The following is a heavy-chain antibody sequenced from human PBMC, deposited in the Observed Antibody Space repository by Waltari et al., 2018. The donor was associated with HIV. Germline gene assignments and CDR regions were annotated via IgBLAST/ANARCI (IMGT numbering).Heavy chain of an antibody. Sequence: QIRLFQSDHAVRKPGASVTISCKTSGYQFINYHVTCVPQSFGQRLDWMGGITRYTANTNYTRESQGRVTLTTDAAAATAYLELRDLRPDDTAMYFCTRGNIWGSYRYFDYWGPGTLVTVS. CDR3: TRGNIWGSYRYFDY. CDR2: ITRYTANT. D-gene: IGHD3-16*02. CDR1: GYQFINYH. V-gene: IGHV1-18*01. J-gene: IGHJ4*02.